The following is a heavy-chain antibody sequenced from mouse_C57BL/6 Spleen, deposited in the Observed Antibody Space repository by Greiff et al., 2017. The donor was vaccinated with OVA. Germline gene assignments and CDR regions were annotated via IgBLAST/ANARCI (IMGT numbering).Heavy chain of an antibody. CDR1: GYAFSSSW. V-gene: IGHV1-82*01. CDR3: ARSVDYGNYFDY. Sequence: VQLQQSGPELVKPGASVKISCKASGYAFSSSWMNWVKQRPGKGLEWIGRIYPGDGDTNYNGKFKGKATLTADKSSSTAYMQLSSLTSEDSAVYFCARSVDYGNYFDYWGQGTTLTVSS. CDR2: IYPGDGDT. D-gene: IGHD2-1*01. J-gene: IGHJ2*01.